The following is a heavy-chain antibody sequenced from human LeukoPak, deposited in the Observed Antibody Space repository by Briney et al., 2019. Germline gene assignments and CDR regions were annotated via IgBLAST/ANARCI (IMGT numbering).Heavy chain of an antibody. CDR1: GFTFSSYS. V-gene: IGHV3-48*02. D-gene: IGHD3-3*01. J-gene: IGHJ4*02. CDR3: ARTWSGRYFDY. CDR2: ISSSSSTM. Sequence: GGSLRLSCAASGFTFSSYSMNWVRQAPGKGLEWISYISSSSSTMYYADSVRGRFTISRDNAKNSQYLQMNSLRDDDTAVYYCARTWSGRYFDYWGLGTLVTVSS.